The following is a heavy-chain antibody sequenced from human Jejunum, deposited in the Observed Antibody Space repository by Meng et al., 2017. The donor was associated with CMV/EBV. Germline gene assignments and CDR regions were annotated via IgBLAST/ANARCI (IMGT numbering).Heavy chain of an antibody. V-gene: IGHV1-18*03. CDR2: ISTYNGDT. J-gene: IGHJ4*02. CDR3: GRGSYFDY. CDR1: GYTFNTYG. Sequence: QVQLVRSGAEVKKPGASVKVSCKASGYTFNTYGISWVRQAPGQGLEWMGWISTYNGDTNYAQNLQGRVTMTTDTSTNTVYMELRSLRSDDMAVYYCGRGSYFDYWGQGTLVTVSS. D-gene: IGHD3-10*01.